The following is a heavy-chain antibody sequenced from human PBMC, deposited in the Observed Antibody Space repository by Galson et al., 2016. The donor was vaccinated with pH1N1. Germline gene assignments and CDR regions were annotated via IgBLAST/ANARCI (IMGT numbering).Heavy chain of an antibody. CDR1: GYGFPTSW. Sequence: QSGAEVKKPGESLKISCKGSGYGFPTSWIGWVRQMPGKGLEWMGSIYLDDSDTRYSPSFQGQVTISADKSIRTTYLQWSSLKVSDTAIYYCARHVALDPPVEYYYIDVWGKGTTVIVSS. CDR2: IYLDDSDT. D-gene: IGHD1-1*01. J-gene: IGHJ6*03. CDR3: ARHVALDPPVEYYYIDV. V-gene: IGHV5-51*01.